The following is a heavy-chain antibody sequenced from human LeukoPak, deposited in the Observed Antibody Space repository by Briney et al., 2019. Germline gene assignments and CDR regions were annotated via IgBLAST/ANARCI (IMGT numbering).Heavy chain of an antibody. CDR2: IYTSGST. D-gene: IGHD5-18*01. J-gene: IGHJ6*02. CDR3: AREVRQVQLWSDYYYYYGMDV. Sequence: SETLSLTCTVSGSSISSGSYYWSWIRQPAGKGLEWIGRIYTSGSTNYNPSLKSRVTISVDTSKNQFSLKLSSVTAADTAVYYCAREVRQVQLWSDYYYYYGMDVWGQGTTVTVSS. V-gene: IGHV4-61*02. CDR1: GSSISSGSYY.